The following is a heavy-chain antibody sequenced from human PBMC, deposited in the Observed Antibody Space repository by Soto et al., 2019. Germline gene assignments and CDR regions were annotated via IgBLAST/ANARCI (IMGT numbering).Heavy chain of an antibody. J-gene: IGHJ6*02. CDR2: ISYDGSSK. CDR3: AKDLWFGESLYYYYGMDV. V-gene: IGHV3-30*18. CDR1: GFTFSSYG. Sequence: GGSLRLSCAASGFTFSSYGMHWVRQAPGKGLEWVAVISYDGSSKYYADSVKGRFTISRDNSKNTLYLQMNSLRAEDTAVYYCAKDLWFGESLYYYYGMDVWGQGTTVTVSS. D-gene: IGHD3-10*01.